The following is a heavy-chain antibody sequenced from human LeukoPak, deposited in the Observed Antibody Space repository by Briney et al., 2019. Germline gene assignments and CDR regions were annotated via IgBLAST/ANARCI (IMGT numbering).Heavy chain of an antibody. CDR2: INSDGSEG. CDR1: GFTFSSYA. J-gene: IGHJ3*01. Sequence: PGGSLRLSCAASGFTFSSYAMSWVRQAPGKGLEWVASINSDGSEGYYADVVKGRFTISRDNAKNSVYLQINSLRAEDTAVYYCARSSYSSSSSVWGQGTMVTVSS. D-gene: IGHD6-6*01. V-gene: IGHV3-7*03. CDR3: ARSSYSSSSSV.